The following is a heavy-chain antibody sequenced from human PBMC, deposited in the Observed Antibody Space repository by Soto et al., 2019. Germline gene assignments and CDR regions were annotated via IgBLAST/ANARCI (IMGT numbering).Heavy chain of an antibody. Sequence: SETLPLTCTVSGGSISNYYWSLIRQPPGRGLEWIGYIYYSGSTNYNPSFRSRLTISVDTSKNQFSLKLTSVTAADTAVYYCARDRGYSNWFDPWGQGTLVTVS. CDR2: IYYSGST. J-gene: IGHJ5*02. CDR3: ARDRGYSNWFDP. D-gene: IGHD5-18*01. V-gene: IGHV4-59*01. CDR1: GGSISNYY.